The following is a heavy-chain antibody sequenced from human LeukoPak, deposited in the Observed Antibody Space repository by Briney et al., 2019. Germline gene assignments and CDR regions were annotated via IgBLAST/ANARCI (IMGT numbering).Heavy chain of an antibody. Sequence: SKTLSLTCAVYGGSFSGYYWSWIRQPPGKGLEWIGEINHSGSTNCNPSLKSRVTISVDTSKNQFSLKLSSVTAADTAVYYCARGNVYYYESRLFDIWGQGTMVTVSS. J-gene: IGHJ3*02. CDR2: INHSGST. D-gene: IGHD3-22*01. CDR3: ARGNVYYYESRLFDI. V-gene: IGHV4-34*01. CDR1: GGSFSGYY.